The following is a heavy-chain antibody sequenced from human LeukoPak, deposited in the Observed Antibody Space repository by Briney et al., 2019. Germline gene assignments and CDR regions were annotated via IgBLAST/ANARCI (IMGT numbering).Heavy chain of an antibody. V-gene: IGHV3-33*01. CDR2: IWYDGTNK. CDR1: GFTFSTYG. CDR3: AAAWKEGWLDP. Sequence: PGGSLRLSCAASGFTFSTYGMHWVRQAPGKGLEWVAVIWYDGTNKYYTDSVKGRFTISRDTSKNTLFLQMNSLRGEDTAVYYCAAAWKEGWLDPWGQGTLVTVSS. D-gene: IGHD1-1*01. J-gene: IGHJ5*02.